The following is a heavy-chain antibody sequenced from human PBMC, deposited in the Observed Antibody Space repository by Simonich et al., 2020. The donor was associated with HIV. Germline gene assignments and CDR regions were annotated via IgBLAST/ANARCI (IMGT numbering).Heavy chain of an antibody. CDR1: GGSLSGSY. CDR3: ARGFYQRLYYFDY. J-gene: IGHJ4*02. CDR2: NNHSEST. Sequence: QVQLQQWGAGLLKPSETLSLTCAVYGGSLSGSYWSWIRQPPGRGLEWIGENNHSESTNYNPALKSRVTISVDTSKNQFSLKLSSVTAADTAVYYCARGFYQRLYYFDYWGQGTLVTVSS. V-gene: IGHV4-34*01. D-gene: IGHD2-2*01.